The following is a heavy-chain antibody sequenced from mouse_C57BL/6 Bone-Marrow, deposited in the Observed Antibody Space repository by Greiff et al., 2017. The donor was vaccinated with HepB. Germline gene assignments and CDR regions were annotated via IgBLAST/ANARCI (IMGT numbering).Heavy chain of an antibody. CDR1: GYTFTSYW. CDR2: IDPSDSET. CDR3: ARIHDGYYAMDY. J-gene: IGHJ4*01. V-gene: IGHV1-52*01. D-gene: IGHD2-3*01. Sequence: QVQLQQPGAELVRLGSSVKLSCKASGYTFTSYWMHWVKQRPIQGLEWIGNIDPSDSETHYNQKFKDKATLTVDKSSSTAYMQLSSLTSEDSAVYYCARIHDGYYAMDYWGQGTSVTVSS.